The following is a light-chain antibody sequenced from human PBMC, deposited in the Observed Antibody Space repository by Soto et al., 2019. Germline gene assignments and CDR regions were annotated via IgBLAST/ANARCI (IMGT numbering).Light chain of an antibody. CDR2: GAS. V-gene: IGKV1D-12*01. CDR3: QQANMFPLP. Sequence: DIQTTPSPASVSASVGDRATISCRARPSIRSSLAWYPQKPGKAPKFLIYGASLLQRGVPSMFLGRGSGTNFALTISGLQPEDFATYYCQQANMFPLPFGGGTKGDIK. CDR1: PSIRSS. J-gene: IGKJ4*01.